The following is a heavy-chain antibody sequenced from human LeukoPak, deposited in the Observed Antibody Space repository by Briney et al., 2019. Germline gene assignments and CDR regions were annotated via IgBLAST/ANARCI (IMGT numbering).Heavy chain of an antibody. V-gene: IGHV3-48*03. CDR2: ISSSGSTI. D-gene: IGHD3-10*01. CDR1: GFTFSSYE. J-gene: IGHJ5*02. Sequence: GGSLRLSCVASGFTFSSYEMNWVRQAPGKGLEWVSYISSSGSTIYYADSVKGRFTISRDNAKNSLYLQMNSLRAEDTAVYYCARENIWFGPNWFDPWGQGTLVTVSS. CDR3: ARENIWFGPNWFDP.